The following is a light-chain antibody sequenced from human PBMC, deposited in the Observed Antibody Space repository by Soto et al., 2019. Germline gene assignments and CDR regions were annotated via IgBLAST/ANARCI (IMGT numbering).Light chain of an antibody. CDR2: GAS. V-gene: IGKV3-15*01. CDR1: QSVTNN. CDR3: QQYNNWTRT. J-gene: IGKJ1*01. Sequence: IVMTQSPDTLSVSPGERATLSCRVSQSVTNNLAWYQQTPGQAPRLLIYGASTRTIAIPARCSGSGAGTDCTRPISSLQSEDVEVDDCQQYNNWTRTFGQGTKVDIK.